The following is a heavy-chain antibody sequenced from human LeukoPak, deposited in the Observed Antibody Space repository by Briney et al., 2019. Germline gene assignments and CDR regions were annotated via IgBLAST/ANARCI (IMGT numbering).Heavy chain of an antibody. Sequence: PGGSLRLSCAASGFTFSTYTLSWVRQAAGKGLEWVSSIGARSTNIYYGDSVKGRFTISRDNANNSLSLQMNSLRAEDTAVYYCARQRNGYNKLKDAFYIWGQGTMVTVSS. V-gene: IGHV3-21*06. CDR3: ARQRNGYNKLKDAFYI. J-gene: IGHJ3*02. D-gene: IGHD5-24*01. CDR1: GFTFSTYT. CDR2: IGARSTNI.